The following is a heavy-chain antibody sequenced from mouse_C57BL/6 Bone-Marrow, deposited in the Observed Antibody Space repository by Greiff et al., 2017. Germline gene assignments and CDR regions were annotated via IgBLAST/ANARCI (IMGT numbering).Heavy chain of an antibody. Sequence: QVQLKQPGAELVMPGASVKLSCKASGYTFTSYWMHWVKQRPGQGLEWIGEIDPSDSYTNYNQKFKGKSTLTVDKSSSTAYMQLSSLTSEDSAVYYCAIIYYDYGYYVDYWGQGTTLTVSS. D-gene: IGHD2-4*01. CDR2: IDPSDSYT. J-gene: IGHJ2*01. CDR3: AIIYYDYGYYVDY. CDR1: GYTFTSYW. V-gene: IGHV1-69*01.